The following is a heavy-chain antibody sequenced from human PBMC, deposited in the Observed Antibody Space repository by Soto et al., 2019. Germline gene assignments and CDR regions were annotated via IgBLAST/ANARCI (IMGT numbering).Heavy chain of an antibody. V-gene: IGHV1-24*01. CDR3: AAGVNTFDY. D-gene: IGHD5-18*01. Sequence: DSVKVSCKVSGTSLSGLPMHWVRQVPGKGLEWMGSLDYEEGERSFAHRFQGRLTVTEDTSTDTAYMELSSLMSEDTAVYYCAAGVNTFDYWGQGTLVTVSS. J-gene: IGHJ4*02. CDR1: GTSLSGLP. CDR2: LDYEEGER.